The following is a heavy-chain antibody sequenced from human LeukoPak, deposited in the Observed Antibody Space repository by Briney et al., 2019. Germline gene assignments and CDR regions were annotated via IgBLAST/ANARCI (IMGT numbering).Heavy chain of an antibody. V-gene: IGHV4-31*03. CDR1: GGSISSGGYY. D-gene: IGHD2-8*01. CDR2: IYYSGST. Sequence: SETLSLTCTVSGGSISSGGYYWSWIRQHPGKGLEWIGYIYYSGSTYYDPSLKSRVTISVDTSKNQFSLKLSSVTAADTAVYYCARWAMVYAISRYFDYWGQGTLVTVSS. J-gene: IGHJ4*02. CDR3: ARWAMVYAISRYFDY.